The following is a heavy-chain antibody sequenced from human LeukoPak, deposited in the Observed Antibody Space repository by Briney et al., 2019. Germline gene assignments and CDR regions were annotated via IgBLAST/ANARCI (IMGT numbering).Heavy chain of an antibody. CDR3: ASGWNYVSGLGYMDV. V-gene: IGHV7-4-1*02. Sequence: ASVKVSCKASGHTFTSYGINWVRQAPGQGLEWMGWINTNTGNPTYAQGFTGRFVFSLDTSVSTAYLQISSLKAEDTAVYYCASGWNYVSGLGYMDVWGKGTTVTVSS. CDR1: GHTFTSYG. CDR2: INTNTGNP. D-gene: IGHD1-7*01. J-gene: IGHJ6*03.